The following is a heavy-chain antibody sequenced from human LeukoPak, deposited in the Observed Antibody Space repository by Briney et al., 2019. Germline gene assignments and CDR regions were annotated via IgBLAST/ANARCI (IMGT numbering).Heavy chain of an antibody. D-gene: IGHD1-14*01. Sequence: GGSLRLSCAASGFTFSSYSVIWARQAPGKGLEWVSYVSSSGTTTYYADSVKGRFTISRDNSKNTLYLQMNSLRAEDTAVYYCARNPVNPYYFDYWGQGTLVTVSS. CDR3: ARNPVNPYYFDY. V-gene: IGHV3-48*01. CDR1: GFTFSSYS. CDR2: VSSSGTTT. J-gene: IGHJ4*02.